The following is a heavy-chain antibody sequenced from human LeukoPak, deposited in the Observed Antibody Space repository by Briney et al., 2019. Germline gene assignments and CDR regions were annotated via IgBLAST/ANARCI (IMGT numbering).Heavy chain of an antibody. J-gene: IGHJ5*02. CDR2: IIPIFGTA. Sequence: SVKVSCKASGGTFSSYAISWVRQAPGQGLEWMGGIIPIFGTANYAQKFQGRVTITADESTSTAYMELSSLRSEDTAVYYCARGVSGCRRFAPWGQGTLVTVPS. CDR1: GGTFSSYA. D-gene: IGHD5-12*01. V-gene: IGHV1-69*13. CDR3: ARGVSGCRRFAP.